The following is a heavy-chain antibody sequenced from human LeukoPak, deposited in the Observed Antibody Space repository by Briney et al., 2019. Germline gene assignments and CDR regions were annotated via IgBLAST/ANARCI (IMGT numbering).Heavy chain of an antibody. CDR3: GRDLGGRSGY. CDR1: GFTFRTYW. D-gene: IGHD1-26*01. Sequence: GGSLRLSCAVSGFTFRTYWMHWVRQVSGEGLVWVSRINEDGSITNYADSVKGRFSISRDNAKNTLYLQMNRLRAEDTAVYYCGRDLGGRSGYWGQGTLVTVSS. V-gene: IGHV3-74*01. CDR2: INEDGSIT. J-gene: IGHJ4*02.